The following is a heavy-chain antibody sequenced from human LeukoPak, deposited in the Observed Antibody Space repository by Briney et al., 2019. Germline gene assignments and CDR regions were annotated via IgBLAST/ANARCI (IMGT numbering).Heavy chain of an antibody. CDR1: GASYIAYY. D-gene: IGHD3-3*01. V-gene: IGHV4-34*01. CDR3: AVGITILGVAAPFGS. CDR2: IDYRGTA. Sequence: PSETLSLTCAVYGASYIAYYWSWVRQPPGKGLEWIGDIDYRGTATYNPSLKSRLTISADASKNQFSLELNTVTDADTAVYYCAVGITILGVAAPFGSWGQGTLVIVSS. J-gene: IGHJ4*02.